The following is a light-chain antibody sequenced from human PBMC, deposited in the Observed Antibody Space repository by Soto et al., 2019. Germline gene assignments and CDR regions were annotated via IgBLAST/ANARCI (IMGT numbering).Light chain of an antibody. CDR3: QQYNNRRT. CDR2: DAS. V-gene: IGKV3-15*01. CDR1: QSVSSN. Sequence: EILMTQSPATLSVSPGERATLSCRASQSVSSNLAWYQQKPGQAPRLLIYDASTRATGIPARISGSGSGTDFTLTISRMPSEDFAVYYCQQYNNRRTFGQGTKVDIK. J-gene: IGKJ1*01.